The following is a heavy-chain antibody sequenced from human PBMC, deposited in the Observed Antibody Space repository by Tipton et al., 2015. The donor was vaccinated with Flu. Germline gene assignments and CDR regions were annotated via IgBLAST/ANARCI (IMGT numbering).Heavy chain of an antibody. V-gene: IGHV3-9*01. Sequence: SLRLSCAASGFTFDDYAMHWVRQAPGKGLEWVSGISWNSGSIGYADSVKGRFTISRDNAKNSLYLQMNSLRAEDTALYYCAKVGATLGKPIGLIGIGGAFDIWGQGTMVTVSS. CDR3: AKVGATLGKPIGLIGIGGAFDI. CDR2: ISWNSGSI. J-gene: IGHJ3*02. D-gene: IGHD1-26*01. CDR1: GFTFDDYA.